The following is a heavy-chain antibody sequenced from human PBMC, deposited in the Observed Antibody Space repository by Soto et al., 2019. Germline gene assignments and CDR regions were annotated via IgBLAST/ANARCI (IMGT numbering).Heavy chain of an antibody. CDR2: IYPGGNT. CDR1: GFTVSTKY. Sequence: EVQLVESGGGLIQPGGSLRLSCAASGFTVSTKYMNWVRQAPGRGLEWVSVIYPGGNTYYTDSVKGRFTISRDSSRNTMFLQFNSLRAEDTALYYCAGETYYYGSGNYGWFDPCGQGTLVTVSS. V-gene: IGHV3-53*01. CDR3: AGETYYYGSGNYGWFDP. J-gene: IGHJ5*02. D-gene: IGHD3-10*01.